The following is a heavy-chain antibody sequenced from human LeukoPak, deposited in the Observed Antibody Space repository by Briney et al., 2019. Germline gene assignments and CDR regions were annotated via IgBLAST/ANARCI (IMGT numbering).Heavy chain of an antibody. CDR2: ISYDGSNK. Sequence: AGSLRLSCAASGFTFSSCGMHWVRQAPGKGLEWVAVISYDGSNKFYADSVKGRFTISRDNSKNTLYLQMNSLGADDTAVYYCAAKGYSYGNNAFDIWGEGTMVTVSS. D-gene: IGHD5-18*01. CDR3: AAKGYSYGNNAFDI. CDR1: GFTFSSCG. V-gene: IGHV3-30*03. J-gene: IGHJ3*02.